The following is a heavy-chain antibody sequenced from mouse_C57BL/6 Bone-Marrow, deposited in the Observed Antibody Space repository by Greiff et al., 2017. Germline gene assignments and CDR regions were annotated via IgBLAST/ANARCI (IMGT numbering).Heavy chain of an antibody. J-gene: IGHJ2*01. CDR1: GYTFTDYE. CDR3: PLWLRRSNYYDY. Sequence: QVQLQQSGAELARPGASVTLSCKASGYTFTDYEMHWVKQTPVHGLEWIGAIDPETGGTAYNQKFKGKAILTADKSSSTAYMELRSLTSEDSAVYYCPLWLRRSNYYDYRGQGTTLAVAS. V-gene: IGHV1-15*01. D-gene: IGHD2-2*01. CDR2: IDPETGGT.